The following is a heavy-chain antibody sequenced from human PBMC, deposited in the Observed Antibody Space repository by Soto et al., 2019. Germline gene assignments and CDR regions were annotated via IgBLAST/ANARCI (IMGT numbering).Heavy chain of an antibody. CDR3: AKGRPGVAAAPDY. D-gene: IGHD2-21*01. CDR1: GFTFSDFA. V-gene: IGHV3-23*01. CDR2: ASGSGSGT. Sequence: GSLRLSCAASGFTFSDFAMAWVRQAPGKGLEWVSSASGSGSGTYYADSVKGRFTISRDNSKNTLFLHMTNLRAGDTALYFCAKGRPGVAAAPDYWGQGTLVTVSS. J-gene: IGHJ4*02.